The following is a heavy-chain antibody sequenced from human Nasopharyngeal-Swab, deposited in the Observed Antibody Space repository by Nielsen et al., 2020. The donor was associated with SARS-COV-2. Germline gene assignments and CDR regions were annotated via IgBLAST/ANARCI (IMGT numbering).Heavy chain of an antibody. CDR2: INSDGSST. J-gene: IGHJ4*02. CDR1: GFTFSSYW. D-gene: IGHD6-13*01. Sequence: GGSLRLSCAASGFTFSSYWMHWVRQAPGKGLVWVSRINSDGSSTSYADSVKGRFTISRDNAKNTLYLQMNSLRAEDTAVYYCATRKGYSSSWFIDYWGQGTLVTVSS. V-gene: IGHV3-74*01. CDR3: ATRKGYSSSWFIDY.